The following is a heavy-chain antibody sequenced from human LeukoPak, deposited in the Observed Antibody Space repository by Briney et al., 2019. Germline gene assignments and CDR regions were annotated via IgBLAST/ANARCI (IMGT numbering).Heavy chain of an antibody. V-gene: IGHV3-7*01. Sequence: GGCLRLSCAASGFTFSSYWMSWVRQAPGKGLEWVANIKQDGGEKNYVDSVKGRFTISRDNSKNTLYLQMNSLRAEDTAVYYCARDQYSGYDFGVTFDYWGQGTLVTVSS. CDR2: IKQDGGEK. D-gene: IGHD5-12*01. CDR1: GFTFSSYW. J-gene: IGHJ4*02. CDR3: ARDQYSGYDFGVTFDY.